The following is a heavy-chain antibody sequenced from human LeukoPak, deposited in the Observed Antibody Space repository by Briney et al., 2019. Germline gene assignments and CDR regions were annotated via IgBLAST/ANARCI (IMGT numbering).Heavy chain of an antibody. Sequence: PSQTLSLTCTVSGGSISSGGYYWSWIRQHSGKGLEWIGYIYYSGSAYYNPSLKSRVTISVDTSKNQFSLKLSSVTAADTAVYYCARVGGAAAFDYWGQGTLVTVSS. CDR3: ARVGGAAAFDY. V-gene: IGHV4-31*03. J-gene: IGHJ4*02. CDR2: IYYSGSA. CDR1: GGSISSGGYY. D-gene: IGHD2-2*01.